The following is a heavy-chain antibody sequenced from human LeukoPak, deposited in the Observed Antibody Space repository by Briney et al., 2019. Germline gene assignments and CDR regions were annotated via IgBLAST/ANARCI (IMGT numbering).Heavy chain of an antibody. Sequence: ASVKVSCKTSGYTFTSYYVSWVRQAPGQGLEWMGWISGYNAKTKYVQKFQGRITMTIDTSTTTAYMELRSLTSDDTAVYYCARVRDYYASSDYSDYRGQGTLVTVSS. CDR1: GYTFTSYY. J-gene: IGHJ4*02. CDR2: ISGYNAKT. CDR3: ARVRDYYASSDYSDY. D-gene: IGHD3-22*01. V-gene: IGHV1-18*04.